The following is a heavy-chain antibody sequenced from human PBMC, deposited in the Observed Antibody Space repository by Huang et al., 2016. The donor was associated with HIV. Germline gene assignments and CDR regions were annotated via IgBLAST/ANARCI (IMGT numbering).Heavy chain of an antibody. J-gene: IGHJ4*02. V-gene: IGHV7-4-1*02. CDR2: SNTNTGSP. Sequence: QVQLVQSGSELKKPGASVNVSCKASGYTFATYGINWVRQAPGQGLELMGWSNTNTGSPTYAQGFTGRFVFSLDTSVTTAYLLISSLKAEDTAVYYCARVGIGVYWGQGTQVTVSS. D-gene: IGHD1-20*01. CDR1: GYTFATYG. CDR3: ARVGIGVY.